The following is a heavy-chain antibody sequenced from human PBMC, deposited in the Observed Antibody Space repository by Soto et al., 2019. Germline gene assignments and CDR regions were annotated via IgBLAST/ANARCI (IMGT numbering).Heavy chain of an antibody. Sequence: GGSLRLSCAASGFTFSSYAMSWVRQAPGKGLEWVSAISGSGGSTYYADSVKGRFTISRDNSKNTLYLQMNSLRAEDTAVYYCAKGGGYDSSGYCPLFDYWGQGTLVTVSS. D-gene: IGHD3-22*01. V-gene: IGHV3-23*01. CDR2: ISGSGGST. CDR1: GFTFSSYA. CDR3: AKGGGYDSSGYCPLFDY. J-gene: IGHJ4*02.